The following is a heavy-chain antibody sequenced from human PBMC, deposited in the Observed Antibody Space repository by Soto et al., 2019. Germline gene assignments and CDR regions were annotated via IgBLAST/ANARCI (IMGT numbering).Heavy chain of an antibody. Sequence: SETLSLTCAVSGGSISTGGYSWSWIRQPPGKGLEWIGYIYQSGSAYYNPPLKSRVTLSVDRSKNQFSLKLSSVTAADTALYYCASHYYDSSGYSYFDYWGQ. CDR3: ASHYYDSSGYSYFDY. CDR2: IYQSGSA. D-gene: IGHD3-22*01. V-gene: IGHV4-30-2*01. J-gene: IGHJ4*02. CDR1: GGSISTGGYS.